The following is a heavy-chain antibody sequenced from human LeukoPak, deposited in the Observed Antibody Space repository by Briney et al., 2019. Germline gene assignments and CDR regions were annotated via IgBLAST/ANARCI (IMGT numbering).Heavy chain of an antibody. D-gene: IGHD1-1*01. CDR1: GFTFDDYA. CDR2: ISWNSGSI. J-gene: IGHJ4*02. Sequence: GGSLRLSCAASGFTFDDYAMHWVRQAPGKGLEWVSGISWNSGSIGYADSVTGRFTISRDNSKNTLYLQMNSLRGEDTAEYYCAKEVQGRSHFENWGQGTLATVSS. CDR3: AKEVQGRSHFEN. V-gene: IGHV3-9*01.